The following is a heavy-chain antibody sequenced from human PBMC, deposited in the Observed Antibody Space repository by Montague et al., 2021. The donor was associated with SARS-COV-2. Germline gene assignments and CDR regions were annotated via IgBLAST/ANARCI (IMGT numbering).Heavy chain of an antibody. D-gene: IGHD2-15*01. CDR1: NASFDNYY. Sequence: SETLSLTCTVSNASFDNYYWSWVRQSPGKGLEYIGYIHYSGRTNYNPSLRSRVTISIDTSKNQFSLKLMSVTAAETAICFCARRIVTYYWYFDPWGRGTLVTVSS. V-gene: IGHV4-59*01. CDR2: IHYSGRT. CDR3: ARRIVTYYWYFDP. J-gene: IGHJ2*01.